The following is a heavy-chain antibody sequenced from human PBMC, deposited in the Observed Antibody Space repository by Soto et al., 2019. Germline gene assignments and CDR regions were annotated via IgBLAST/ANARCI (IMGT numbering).Heavy chain of an antibody. Sequence: GGSLRLSCAASGFTFSSYGMHWVRQAPGKGLEWVAVIWYDGSNKYYADSVKGRFTISRDNSKNTLYLQMNSLRAEDTAVYYCARGSAVAGTTYYYYGMDVWGQGTTVTVSS. CDR3: ARGSAVAGTTYYYYGMDV. CDR2: IWYDGSNK. CDR1: GFTFSSYG. J-gene: IGHJ6*02. V-gene: IGHV3-33*01. D-gene: IGHD6-19*01.